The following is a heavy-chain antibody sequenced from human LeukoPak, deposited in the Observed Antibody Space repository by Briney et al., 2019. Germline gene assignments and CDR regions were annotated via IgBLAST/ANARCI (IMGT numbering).Heavy chain of an antibody. Sequence: ASVKVSCKASGYTFTSYGISWVRQAPGQGLEWMGWISAYNGNTNYAQKLQGRVTMTTDTSTSTAYMELRSLRSDDTAVYYCARRGVTSMVRGFLDWWGQGTLVTVSS. D-gene: IGHD3-10*01. V-gene: IGHV1-18*01. CDR3: ARRGVTSMVRGFLDW. CDR2: ISAYNGNT. CDR1: GYTFTSYG. J-gene: IGHJ4*02.